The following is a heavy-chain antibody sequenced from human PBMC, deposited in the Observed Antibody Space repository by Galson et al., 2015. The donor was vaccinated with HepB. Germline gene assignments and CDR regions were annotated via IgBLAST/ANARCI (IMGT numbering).Heavy chain of an antibody. CDR2: INENGST. J-gene: IGHJ4*02. Sequence: ETLSLTCAVHGGSFSGYYWSWIRQPPGKGLEWIGEINENGSTDYKPSLKSRVTISVDTSKKQFSLRLSSVTAADTAVYYCARTSYHIVTGYLSFDFWGQGTLVTVSS. CDR3: ARTSYHIVTGYLSFDF. V-gene: IGHV4-34*01. CDR1: GGSFSGYY. D-gene: IGHD3-9*01.